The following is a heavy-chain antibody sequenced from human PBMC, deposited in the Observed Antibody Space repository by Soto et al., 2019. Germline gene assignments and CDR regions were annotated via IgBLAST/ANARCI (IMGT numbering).Heavy chain of an antibody. Sequence: QVQLVQSGAEVKKPGASVKVSCKASGYTFTSYDINWVRQATGQGLEWMGWMNPNSGNTGYAQKFQGRVTMTRNTSVSTAYMELSSLGSEDTAVYYCAREVAAAVRSGHDYWGQGTLVTVSS. V-gene: IGHV1-8*01. J-gene: IGHJ4*02. CDR1: GYTFTSYD. CDR2: MNPNSGNT. CDR3: AREVAAAVRSGHDY. D-gene: IGHD6-13*01.